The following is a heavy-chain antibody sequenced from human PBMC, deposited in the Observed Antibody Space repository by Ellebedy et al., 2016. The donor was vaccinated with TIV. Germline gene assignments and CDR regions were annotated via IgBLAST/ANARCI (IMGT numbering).Heavy chain of an antibody. J-gene: IGHJ4*02. CDR3: ARPDYYGSGSYLGY. CDR1: GYTFTGYY. Sequence: ASVKVSCKASGYTFTGYYMHWVRQAPGQGLEWMGWINPNSGGTNYAQKFQGRVTMTRDTSISTAYMELSRLRSDDTAMYYCARPDYYGSGSYLGYWGQGTLVTVSS. D-gene: IGHD3-10*01. CDR2: INPNSGGT. V-gene: IGHV1-2*02.